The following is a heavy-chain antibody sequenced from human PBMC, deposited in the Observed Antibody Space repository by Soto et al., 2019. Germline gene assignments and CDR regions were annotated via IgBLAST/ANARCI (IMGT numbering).Heavy chain of an antibody. CDR2: IIPIFGTA. D-gene: IGHD5-18*01. CDR3: ARGNHRWIQLWYFDL. V-gene: IGHV1-69*12. CDR1: GGTFSSYT. Sequence: QVQLVQSGAEVKKPGSSVTVSCKASGGTFSSYTISWVRQAPGQGLEWMGGIIPIFGTANYAQKFQGRVTITAEESTSTAYMELSSLRSEDTAVYYCARGNHRWIQLWYFDLWGRGTLVTVYS. J-gene: IGHJ2*01.